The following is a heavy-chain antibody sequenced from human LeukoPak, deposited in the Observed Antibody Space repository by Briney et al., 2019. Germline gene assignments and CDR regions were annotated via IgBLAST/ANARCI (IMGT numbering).Heavy chain of an antibody. CDR2: INPSGGST. D-gene: IGHD1-14*01. CDR3: ARLTGSHLNFDY. Sequence: ASVKVSCKASGYTFTSYYIHWVRQAPGQGPEWMGIINPSGGSTSYAQEFQGRVTMTKDTSTSTVYMELSSLRSEDTAVYFCARLTGSHLNFDYWGQEPWSPSPQ. V-gene: IGHV1-46*01. CDR1: GYTFTSYY. J-gene: IGHJ4*01.